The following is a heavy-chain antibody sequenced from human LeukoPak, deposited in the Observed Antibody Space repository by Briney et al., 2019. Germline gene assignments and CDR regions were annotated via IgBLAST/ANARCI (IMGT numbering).Heavy chain of an antibody. CDR2: ISSDESST. V-gene: IGHV3-74*01. Sequence: GGSLRLPCAASGFTFSHHWMHWVRQAPGKGLVWVSHISSDESSTTYAVSVKGRFTISRDNRKNTLYLQMNSLRVEDTAMYYCTRNPDGRNWFDPWGQGTLVTVSS. CDR3: TRNPDGRNWFDP. CDR1: GFTFSHHW. J-gene: IGHJ5*02. D-gene: IGHD1-14*01.